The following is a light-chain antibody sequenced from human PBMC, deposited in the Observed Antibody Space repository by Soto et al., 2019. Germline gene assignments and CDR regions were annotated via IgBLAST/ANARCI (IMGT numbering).Light chain of an antibody. CDR2: SNN. V-gene: IGLV1-44*01. CDR3: AAWDDSLNGRYV. J-gene: IGLJ1*01. CDR1: SSNIGSNT. Sequence: ALTQPPSASGTPGQRVTISCSGSSSNIGSNTVNWYQQLPGTAPKLLIYSNNQRPSGVPDRFSGSKSGTSASLAISGLQSEDEADYYCAAWDDSLNGRYVFGPGTKVTVL.